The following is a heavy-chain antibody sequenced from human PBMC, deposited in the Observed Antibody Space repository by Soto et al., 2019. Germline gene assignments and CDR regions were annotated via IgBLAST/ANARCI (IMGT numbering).Heavy chain of an antibody. CDR3: ARVGYGYGSEYCDY. V-gene: IGHV3-7*03. CDR2: IKQDGSER. Sequence: EVQLVESGGGLVQPGGSLRLSCAASGFTFSNYWMTWVRQAPGKGLEWVANIKQDGSERYYVDYVEGRFTISRDNARNSLYLQMNSLRAEDTAVYFCARVGYGYGSEYCDYWGQGTLVTVSS. CDR1: GFTFSNYW. J-gene: IGHJ4*02. D-gene: IGHD5-18*01.